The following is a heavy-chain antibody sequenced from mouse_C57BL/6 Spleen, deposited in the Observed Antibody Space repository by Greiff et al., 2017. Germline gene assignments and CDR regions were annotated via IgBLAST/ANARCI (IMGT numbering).Heavy chain of an antibody. Sequence: QVQLQQPGAELVKPGASVKMSCKASGYTFTSYWITWVKQRPGQGLEWIGDIYPGSGSTNYNEKFKSKATLTVDTSSSTAYMQLSSLTSEDSAVYYCARVVVERYYAMDYWGQGTSVTVSS. CDR2: IYPGSGST. D-gene: IGHD1-1*01. V-gene: IGHV1-55*01. J-gene: IGHJ4*01. CDR1: GYTFTSYW. CDR3: ARVVVERYYAMDY.